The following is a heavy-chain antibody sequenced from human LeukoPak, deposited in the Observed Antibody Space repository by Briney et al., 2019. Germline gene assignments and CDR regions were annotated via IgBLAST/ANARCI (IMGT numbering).Heavy chain of an antibody. J-gene: IGHJ6*03. V-gene: IGHV4-39*07. CDR2: TYYTGSS. CDR3: VRGKPSYGSGTFYRPLEPNYMDV. D-gene: IGHD3-10*01. Sequence: PAETLSLTCTVSGGSINTNSYYWVWIRQPPGKGLEWIGTTYYTGSSFYNPSLKSRVTISVDTSKNQFSLKLSSVTAADTAVYYCVRGKPSYGSGTFYRPLEPNYMDVWGKGTTVTVSS. CDR1: GGSINTNSYY.